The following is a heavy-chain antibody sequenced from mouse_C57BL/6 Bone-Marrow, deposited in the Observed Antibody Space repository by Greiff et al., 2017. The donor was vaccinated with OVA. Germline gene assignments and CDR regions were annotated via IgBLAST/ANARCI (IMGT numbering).Heavy chain of an antibody. V-gene: IGHV1-80*01. CDR2: IYPGDGDT. CDR1: GYAFSSYW. J-gene: IGHJ4*01. Sequence: VQLQQSGAELVKPGASVKISCKASGYAFSSYWMTWVKQRPGQGLEWIGQIYPGDGDTNYNGKFKGKATLTADKSSSTAYMQLSSLTSEDSAVYFCARRQLRLHYAMDYWGQGTSVTVSS. CDR3: ARRQLRLHYAMDY. D-gene: IGHD3-2*02.